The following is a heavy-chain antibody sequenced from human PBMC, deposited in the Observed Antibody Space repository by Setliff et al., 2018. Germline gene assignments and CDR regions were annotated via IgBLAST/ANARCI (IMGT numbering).Heavy chain of an antibody. CDR3: ARGRAGHSGH. Sequence: LSLTCTVSGGSISSGGYYWSWIRQHPGKGLEWIGYIYYSGSTSYYNPSLKSRVAISVDTSKNQFSLKLSSVTAADTAVYYCARGRAGHSGHWGQGTLVTVSS. V-gene: IGHV4-31*03. CDR1: GGSISSGGYY. J-gene: IGHJ4*02. D-gene: IGHD6-19*01. CDR2: IYYSGSTS.